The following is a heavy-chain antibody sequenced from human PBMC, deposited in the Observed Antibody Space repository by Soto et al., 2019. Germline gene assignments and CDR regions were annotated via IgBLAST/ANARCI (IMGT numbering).Heavy chain of an antibody. CDR1: GFTFSSYG. J-gene: IGHJ4*02. CDR3: ASSGEGGSHYRESGVIDY. Sequence: QVQLVESGGGVVQPGRSLRLSCAASGFTFSSYGMHWVRQAPGKGLEWVAVIWYDGSNKYYADSVKGRFTISRDNSKNTLYLQMNSLRAEDTAVYYCASSGEGGSHYRESGVIDYWGQGTLVTVSS. V-gene: IGHV3-33*01. CDR2: IWYDGSNK. D-gene: IGHD1-26*01.